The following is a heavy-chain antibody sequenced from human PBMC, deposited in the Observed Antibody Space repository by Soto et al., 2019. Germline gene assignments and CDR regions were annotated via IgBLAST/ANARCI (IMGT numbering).Heavy chain of an antibody. CDR3: TSRERYGMDV. CDR2: IRSKANSYAT. Sequence: GGSLRLSCAASGLTFSGSAMHWVRRASGKGLEWVGRIRSKANSYATAYAASVKGRFTISRDDSKNTAYLQMNSLKTEDTAVYYCTSRERYGMDVWGQGTTVTSP. V-gene: IGHV3-73*01. J-gene: IGHJ6*02. CDR1: GLTFSGSA.